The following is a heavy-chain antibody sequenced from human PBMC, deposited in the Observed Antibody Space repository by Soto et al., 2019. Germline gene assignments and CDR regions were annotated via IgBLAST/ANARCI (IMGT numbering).Heavy chain of an antibody. V-gene: IGHV4-31*03. CDR2: IYYSGST. J-gene: IGHJ4*02. CDR3: ARAPVAAVAGTLFDY. CDR1: GGSISSGGYY. D-gene: IGHD6-19*01. Sequence: SETLSLTCTVSGGSISSGGYYWSWIRQHPGKGLEWIGYIYYSGSTYYNPSLKSRVTISVDTSKNQFSLKLSSVTAADTAVYYCARAPVAAVAGTLFDYWGPGTLVTVSS.